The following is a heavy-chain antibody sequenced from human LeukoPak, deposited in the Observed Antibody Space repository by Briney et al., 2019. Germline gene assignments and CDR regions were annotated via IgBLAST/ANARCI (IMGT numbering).Heavy chain of an antibody. CDR2: ISSSSSYI. CDR1: GFTFSSYS. J-gene: IGHJ4*02. D-gene: IGHD1-26*01. Sequence: GGSLRLSCAASGFTFSSYSMNWVRQAPGKGLEWVSSISSSSSYIYYADSVKGRFTISRDNAKNSLYLQMNSLRAEDTAVYYCARGGQWGLPYYFDYWGQGTLVTVSS. V-gene: IGHV3-21*01. CDR3: ARGGQWGLPYYFDY.